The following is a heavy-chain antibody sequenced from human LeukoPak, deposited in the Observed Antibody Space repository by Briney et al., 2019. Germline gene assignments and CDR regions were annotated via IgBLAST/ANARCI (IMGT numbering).Heavy chain of an antibody. J-gene: IGHJ4*02. CDR1: GFTFSGST. D-gene: IGHD1-7*01. CDR3: TRSITGITAHFDY. Sequence: GGSLRLSCAASGFTFSGSTMHRVRQASGKGLEWVGRIRSKANSYATAYAASVEGRFTISRDDSKNTAYLQMNSLKTEDTAMYYCTRSITGITAHFDYWGQGTLVTVSS. CDR2: IRSKANSYAT. V-gene: IGHV3-73*01.